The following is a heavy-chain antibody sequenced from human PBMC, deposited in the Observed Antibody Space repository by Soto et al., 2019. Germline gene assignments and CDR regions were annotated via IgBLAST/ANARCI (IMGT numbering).Heavy chain of an antibody. D-gene: IGHD3-22*01. J-gene: IGHJ6*02. Sequence: SETLSLSCTVSGGSVSCGSYYWSWIRQPPGKGLEWIGYIYYSGSTNYNPSLKSRVTISVDTSKNQFSLKLSSVTAADTAVYYCARATYYYDSSGYYWDPRIAHYYYYGMDVWGQGTTVTVSS. V-gene: IGHV4-61*01. CDR3: ARATYYYDSSGYYWDPRIAHYYYYGMDV. CDR1: GGSVSCGSYY. CDR2: IYYSGST.